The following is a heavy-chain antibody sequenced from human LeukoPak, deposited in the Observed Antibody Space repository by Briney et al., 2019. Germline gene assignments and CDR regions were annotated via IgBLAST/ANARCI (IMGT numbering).Heavy chain of an antibody. D-gene: IGHD2/OR15-2a*01. CDR1: GFTFSTST. Sequence: GGSLRLSCAASGFTFSTSTMNWVRQAPGKGLEWVSSISSSNDYIYYADSVEGRFTISRDNAKNSLYLQMNSLRAEDTAVYYCVRIPNSAGFPNWFDPWGPGTLVTVSS. CDR3: VRIPNSAGFPNWFDP. V-gene: IGHV3-21*01. J-gene: IGHJ5*02. CDR2: ISSSNDYI.